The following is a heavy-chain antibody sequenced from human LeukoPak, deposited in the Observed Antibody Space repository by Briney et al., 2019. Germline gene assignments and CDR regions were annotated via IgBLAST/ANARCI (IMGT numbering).Heavy chain of an antibody. V-gene: IGHV4-59*01. CDR3: VKDNGRRFDP. D-gene: IGHD1-26*01. J-gene: IGHJ5*02. CDR2: IYYSGST. Sequence: SETLSLTCTVSGGSMRSNYWSLTRQPPGKGLEWIGNIYYSGSTNYNPSLKSRVTISIDPSKNQFSLKLSSVTAADTALYYCVKDNGRRFDPWGQGTLVIVSS. CDR1: GGSMRSNY.